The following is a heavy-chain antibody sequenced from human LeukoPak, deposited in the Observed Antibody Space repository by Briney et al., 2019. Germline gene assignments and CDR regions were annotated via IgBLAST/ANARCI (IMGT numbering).Heavy chain of an antibody. D-gene: IGHD3-22*01. CDR2: IIPIFGTA. V-gene: IGHV1-69*05. CDR3: ARWPGFYDSSGSPLNFFDY. J-gene: IGHJ4*02. CDR1: GGTFSSYA. Sequence: SVKVSCKASGGTFSSYAISWVRQAPGQGLEWMGGIIPIFGTANYAQKFQGRVTMTRDTSTSTVYTELSSLRSEDTAVYYCARWPGFYDSSGSPLNFFDYWGQGTLVTVSS.